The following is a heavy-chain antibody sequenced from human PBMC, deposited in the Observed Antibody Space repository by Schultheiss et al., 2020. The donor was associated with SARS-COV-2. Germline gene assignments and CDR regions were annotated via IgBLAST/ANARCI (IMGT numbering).Heavy chain of an antibody. CDR1: GGSVSSGSYY. J-gene: IGHJ5*02. CDR3: ARTRERAWPRRWFDP. CDR2: INHSGST. Sequence: SETLSLTCTVSGGSVSSGSYYWSWIRQPPGKGLEWIGEINHSGSTNYNPSLKSRVTISVDTSKNQFSLKLSSVTAADTAVYYCARTRERAWPRRWFDPWGQGTLVTVSS. V-gene: IGHV4-61*01. D-gene: IGHD1-1*01.